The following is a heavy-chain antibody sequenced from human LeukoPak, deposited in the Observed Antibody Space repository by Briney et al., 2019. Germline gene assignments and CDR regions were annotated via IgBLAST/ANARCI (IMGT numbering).Heavy chain of an antibody. J-gene: IGHJ4*02. CDR2: ISYDGSNK. V-gene: IGHV3-30*18. Sequence: GGSLRLSCAASGFTFSNYGMHWVRQAPGKGLEWVAIISYDGSNKYYADSVKGRFTISRDNSKNTLYLQMNSLRAEDTAVYYCAKDSSSSGWYYHDYWGQGTLVTVSS. D-gene: IGHD6-19*01. CDR3: AKDSSSSGWYYHDY. CDR1: GFTFSNYG.